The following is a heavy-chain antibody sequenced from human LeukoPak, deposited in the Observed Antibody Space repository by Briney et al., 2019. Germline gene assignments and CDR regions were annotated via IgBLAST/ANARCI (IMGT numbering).Heavy chain of an antibody. CDR3: AKDSIVVVPAARFDP. CDR1: GFTFSSYA. D-gene: IGHD2-2*01. CDR2: ISGSGGGT. J-gene: IGHJ5*02. V-gene: IGHV3-23*01. Sequence: GGSLRLSCAASGFTFSSYAMSWVRQAPGKGLEWVSAISGSGGGTYCADSVKGRFTISRDNSKNTLYLQMNSLRAEDTAVYYCAKDSIVVVPAARFDPWGQGTLVTVSS.